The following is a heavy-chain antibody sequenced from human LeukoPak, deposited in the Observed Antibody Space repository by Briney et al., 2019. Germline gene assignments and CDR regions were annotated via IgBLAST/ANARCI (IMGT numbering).Heavy chain of an antibody. CDR1: GFTFSIYW. V-gene: IGHV3-7*03. J-gene: IGHJ4*02. Sequence: GGSLRLSCAASGFTFSIYWMGWVRQAPGKGLEWVANIKHDGSEKYYVDSVKGRFTISRDNAMTSVCMQINSLRPEHTAVYYCATIYCSGGSCHSFEYWGEGTLVTVSS. CDR3: ATIYCSGGSCHSFEY. D-gene: IGHD2-15*01. CDR2: IKHDGSEK.